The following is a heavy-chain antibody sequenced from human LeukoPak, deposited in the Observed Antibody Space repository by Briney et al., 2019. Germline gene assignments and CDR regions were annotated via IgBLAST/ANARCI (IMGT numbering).Heavy chain of an antibody. D-gene: IGHD3-10*01. V-gene: IGHV3-7*01. CDR2: IKQDGSEK. CDR3: TKGLCAGVSAARD. CDR1: GFTFSSYW. Sequence: GGSLRLSCAASGFTFSSYWMSWVRQAPGKGLEWVANIKQDGSEKYYVDSVKDRFTISRDNSKNTLYLQMNSLRAEDTAVYYCTKGLCAGVSAARDWGQRTLVTVSS. J-gene: IGHJ4*02.